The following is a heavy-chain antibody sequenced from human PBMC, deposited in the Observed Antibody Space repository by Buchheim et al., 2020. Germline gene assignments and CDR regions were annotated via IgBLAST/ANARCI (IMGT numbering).Heavy chain of an antibody. V-gene: IGHV3-11*01. Sequence: QVQLVESGGGLVKPGGSLRLSCGASGFIFSDNYMSWIRQAPGKGLEWVSYISNSGSIIYYADSVKGRFTLFRDNANNSLYLQMDSLRAEDTAVYYCARPITMKRLWYFDLWGRGTL. CDR1: GFIFSDNY. D-gene: IGHD3-22*01. J-gene: IGHJ2*01. CDR2: ISNSGSII. CDR3: ARPITMKRLWYFDL.